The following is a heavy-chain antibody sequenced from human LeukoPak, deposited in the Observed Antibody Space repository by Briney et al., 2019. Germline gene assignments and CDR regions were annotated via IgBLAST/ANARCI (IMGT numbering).Heavy chain of an antibody. CDR3: VRAVSVSSYYFDC. J-gene: IGHJ4*02. CDR1: GFTFSDYY. CDR2: TSSSSSYT. Sequence: GRSLRLSCAASGFTFSDYYMSWIRQAPGKGLEWISYTSSSSSYTNYVDSVKGRFTISRDNAKNSLYLQMNSLRAEDTAVYYCVRAVSVSSYYFDCWGQGTLVTVSS. V-gene: IGHV3-11*05. D-gene: IGHD5/OR15-5a*01.